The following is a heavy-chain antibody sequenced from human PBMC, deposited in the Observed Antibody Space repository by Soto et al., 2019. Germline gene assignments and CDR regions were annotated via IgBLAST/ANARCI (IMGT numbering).Heavy chain of an antibody. CDR3: AHRPTPYCSGGSCYPVVEYFDY. CDR2: IYWDDDK. D-gene: IGHD2-15*01. Sequence: QITLKESGPTLVKPTQTLTLTCTFSGFSLSTSGVGVGWIRQPPGKALEWLALIYWDDDKRYSPSLKSRLTITKDTSKNXXVXTKXNMDPVDTATYYCAHRPTPYCSGGSCYPVVEYFDYWGQGTLVTVSS. CDR1: GFSLSTSGVG. V-gene: IGHV2-5*02. J-gene: IGHJ4*02.